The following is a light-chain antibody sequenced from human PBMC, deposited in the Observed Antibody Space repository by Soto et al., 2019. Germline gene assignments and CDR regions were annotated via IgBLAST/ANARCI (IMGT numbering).Light chain of an antibody. CDR2: GVS. CDR1: QLFSSN. V-gene: IGKV3-15*01. J-gene: IGKJ5*01. Sequence: ILMIQSPTTLSVSQGESVTLXXRASQLFSSNLDGYQHKPGQAPRXLSYGVSTRDTVGPDRFSGSASGTEFTLTSSSLQSEDFAVYYCQQYNNGPRTFGQGTRLEI. CDR3: QQYNNGPRT.